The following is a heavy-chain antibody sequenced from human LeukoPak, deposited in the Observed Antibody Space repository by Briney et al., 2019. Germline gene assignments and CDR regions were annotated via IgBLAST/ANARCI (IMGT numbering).Heavy chain of an antibody. V-gene: IGHV1-18*04. J-gene: IGHJ5*02. D-gene: IGHD2-2*01. CDR3: ARDIVVVPAAYNSFDP. CDR2: ISAYNGNT. Sequence: ASVKVSCKASGYTFTSYGISWVRQAPGQELEWMGWISAYNGNTNYAQKLQGRVTMTTDTSTSTAYMELRSLRSDDTAVYYCARDIVVVPAAYNSFDPWGQGTLVTVSS. CDR1: GYTFTSYG.